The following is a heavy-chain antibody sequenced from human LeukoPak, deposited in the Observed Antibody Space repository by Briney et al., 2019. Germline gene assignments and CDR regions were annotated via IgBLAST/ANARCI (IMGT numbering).Heavy chain of an antibody. Sequence: SETLSLTCAVYGGSFSGYYWSWIRQPPGKGLEWIGEINHSGGTNYNPSLKSRVTISVDTSKNQFSLKLSSVTAADTAVYYCAIDSSVYQKDYWGQGTLVTVSS. D-gene: IGHD3-22*01. J-gene: IGHJ4*02. CDR2: INHSGGT. CDR1: GGSFSGYY. CDR3: AIDSSVYQKDY. V-gene: IGHV4-34*01.